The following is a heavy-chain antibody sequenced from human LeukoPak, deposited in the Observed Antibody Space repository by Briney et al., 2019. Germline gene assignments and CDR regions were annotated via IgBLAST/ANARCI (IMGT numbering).Heavy chain of an antibody. Sequence: PSETLSLTCTVSGYSISSGYYWGWIRQPPGKGLEWIGSIYHSGSTYYNPSLTSRVTISVDTSKNQFSLKLSSVTAADTAVYYCGGGGGDTGLLWGQGTLVTVSS. V-gene: IGHV4-38-2*02. D-gene: IGHD5-18*01. CDR3: GGGGGDTGLL. CDR2: IYHSGST. CDR1: GYSISSGYY. J-gene: IGHJ4*02.